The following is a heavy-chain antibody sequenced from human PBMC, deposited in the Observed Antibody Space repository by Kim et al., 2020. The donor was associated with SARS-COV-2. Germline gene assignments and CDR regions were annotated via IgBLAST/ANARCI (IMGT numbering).Heavy chain of an antibody. J-gene: IGHJ3*02. CDR2: ISGDGGST. V-gene: IGHV3-43*02. D-gene: IGHD5-18*01. CDR1: GFTFDDYA. CDR3: AKARIQLWYYDAFDI. Sequence: GGSLRLSCAASGFTFDDYAMHWVRQAPGKGLEWVSLISGDGGSTYYADSVKGRFTISRDNSKNSLYLQMNSLRTEDTALYYCAKARIQLWYYDAFDIWGQGTMVTVSS.